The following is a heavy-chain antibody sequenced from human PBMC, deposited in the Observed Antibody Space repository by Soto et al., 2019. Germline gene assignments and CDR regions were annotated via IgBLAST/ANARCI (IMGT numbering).Heavy chain of an antibody. D-gene: IGHD3-3*01. CDR1: GGTFSGYY. J-gene: IGHJ5*02. V-gene: IGHV4-34*01. CDR2: INHSGST. CDR3: ARLGITIFGVVSRWFDP. Sequence: SETLSLTCAVYGGTFSGYYWSWIRQPLGKGLEWIGEINHSGSTNYNPSLKSRVTISVDTSKNQFSLKLSSVTAADTAVYYCARLGITIFGVVSRWFDPWGQGNLVTVSS.